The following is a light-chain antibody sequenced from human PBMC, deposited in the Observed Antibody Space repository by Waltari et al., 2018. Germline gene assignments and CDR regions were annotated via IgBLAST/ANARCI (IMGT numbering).Light chain of an antibody. CDR3: QQYNDWPPLT. Sequence: EVVMTQSPATLPLSPGERATLSCRASQSVSSFLAWDQQKPGQAPRLLSYGASTRATGIPARFSGSGSGTEFTLTISSLQSEDFAVYYCQQYNDWPPLTFGGGTKVEIK. V-gene: IGKV3-15*01. CDR1: QSVSSF. CDR2: GAS. J-gene: IGKJ4*01.